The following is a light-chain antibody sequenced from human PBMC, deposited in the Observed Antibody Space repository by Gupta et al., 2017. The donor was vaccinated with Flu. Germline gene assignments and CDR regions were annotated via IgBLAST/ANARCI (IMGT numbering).Light chain of an antibody. CDR2: DAS. V-gene: IGKV1-39*01. CDR1: KRVYSY. J-gene: IGKJ1*01. CDR3: QKSYTTRT. Sequence: SASYLASFVGDRVTSYGRERKRVYSYLNWEQQKPGEAHKLMMDDASKGKGGGKSRFSGSGAGKEFTLTSSRLQPEDCEVYYWQKSYTTRTFGQGTKGDIK.